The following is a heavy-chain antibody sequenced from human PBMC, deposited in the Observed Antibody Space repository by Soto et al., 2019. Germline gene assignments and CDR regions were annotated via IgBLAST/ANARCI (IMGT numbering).Heavy chain of an antibody. V-gene: IGHV3-21*01. CDR1: GFIFTSYS. J-gene: IGHJ4*02. CDR2: ISSRSDSI. Sequence: EVQLVESGGGLVQRGGSLRLSCAASGFIFTSYSMVWVRQAPGKGLEWVSSISSRSDSIYYADSVKGRFTISRDNAQNSLYLQMNSLTSEDTAVYYCAKQRADYGSGADTFYFDSWGQGALVTVSS. CDR3: AKQRADYGSGADTFYFDS. D-gene: IGHD3-10*01.